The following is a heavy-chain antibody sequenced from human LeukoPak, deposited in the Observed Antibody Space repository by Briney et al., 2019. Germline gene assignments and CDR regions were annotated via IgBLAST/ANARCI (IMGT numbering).Heavy chain of an antibody. D-gene: IGHD3-22*01. Sequence: GGSLRLSCAASGFTFSSYAMSWVRQAPGKGLEWVSAISGSGGSTYYADSVKGRFTISRDNSKNTLYLQMNSLRAEDTAVYYCAKDPDYYDSSGYYQPPHHYFDYWGQGTLVTVSS. J-gene: IGHJ4*02. CDR1: GFTFSSYA. CDR2: ISGSGGST. CDR3: AKDPDYYDSSGYYQPPHHYFDY. V-gene: IGHV3-23*01.